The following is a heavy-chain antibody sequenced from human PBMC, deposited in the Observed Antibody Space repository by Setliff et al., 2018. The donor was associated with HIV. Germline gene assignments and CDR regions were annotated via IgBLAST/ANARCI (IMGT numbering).Heavy chain of an antibody. CDR3: ARRVDNSGTFPDKNWFDP. Sequence: TLSLTCTVSGGSISTYYWSWIRQSPGKGLEWIGYIFASETTNYNPYYNPSLQSRVTLSIDTSKNQFSLKLRSVTAADTAIYYCARRVDNSGTFPDKNWFDPWGQGRLVTVSS. D-gene: IGHD3-10*01. J-gene: IGHJ5*02. CDR1: GGSISTYY. CDR2: IFASETT. V-gene: IGHV4-4*09.